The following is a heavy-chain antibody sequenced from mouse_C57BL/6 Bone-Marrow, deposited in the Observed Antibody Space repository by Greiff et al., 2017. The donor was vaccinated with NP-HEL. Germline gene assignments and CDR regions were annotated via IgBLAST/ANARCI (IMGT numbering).Heavy chain of an antibody. D-gene: IGHD1-1*01. Sequence: QVQLQQSGAELVKPGASVKLSCKASGYTFTSYWMHWVKQRPGQGLEWIGMIHPNSGSTNYNEKFKSKATLTVDKSSSTAYMQLSSLTSEDSAVYYCARQITTNLYFDVWGKGTTVTVSS. J-gene: IGHJ1*03. CDR3: ARQITTNLYFDV. CDR2: IHPNSGST. V-gene: IGHV1-64*01. CDR1: GYTFTSYW.